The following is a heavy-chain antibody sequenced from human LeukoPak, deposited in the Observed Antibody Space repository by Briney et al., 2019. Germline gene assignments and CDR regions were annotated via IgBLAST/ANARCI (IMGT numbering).Heavy chain of an antibody. CDR2: ISGSGGST. CDR3: AKDPAGGRDWFDP. V-gene: IGHV3-23*01. CDR1: GFTFSSYA. J-gene: IGHJ5*02. Sequence: GGSLRLSCAASGFTFSSYAMSWVRQAPGKGLEWVSAISGSGGSTYYADSVKGRFTISRDNSKSTLYLQMNSLRAEDAAVYYCAKDPAGGRDWFDPWGQGTLVTVSS. D-gene: IGHD3-16*01.